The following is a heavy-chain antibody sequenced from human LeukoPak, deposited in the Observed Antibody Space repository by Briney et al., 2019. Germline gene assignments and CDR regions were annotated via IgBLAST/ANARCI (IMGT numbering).Heavy chain of an antibody. V-gene: IGHV1-2*02. CDR2: ITSSGGT. CDR1: GYTFTGYY. CDR3: ARDRYGDGFALFDY. J-gene: IGHJ4*02. Sequence: ASVKVSCKASGYTFTGYYMHWVRQAPGQGLEWMGCITSSGGTNYPQKFQGRVAITRDTSITTAYMDLSRLTSADTAVYYCARDRYGDGFALFDYWGQGALVTVSS. D-gene: IGHD5-24*01.